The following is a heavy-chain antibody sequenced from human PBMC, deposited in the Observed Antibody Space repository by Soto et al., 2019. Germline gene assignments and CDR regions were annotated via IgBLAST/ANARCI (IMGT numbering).Heavy chain of an antibody. V-gene: IGHV1-18*01. CDR3: ASWALGRGYSDDY. CDR2: ISAYNGNT. CDR1: GYTFTCYG. Sequence: ASVKVSCKPTGYTFTCYGISCVRQAPGQGLEWMGWISAYNGNTNYAQKLQGRVTMTTDTSTSTAYMELRSLRSDDTAVYYCASWALGRGYSDDYWGQGTLVTVSS. D-gene: IGHD3-22*01. J-gene: IGHJ4*02.